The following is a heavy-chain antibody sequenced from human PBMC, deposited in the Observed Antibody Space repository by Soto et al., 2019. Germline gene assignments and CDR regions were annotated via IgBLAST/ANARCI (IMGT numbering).Heavy chain of an antibody. CDR2: INAGNGNT. J-gene: IGHJ6*02. CDR1: GYTFTSYA. V-gene: IGHV1-3*01. D-gene: IGHD6-13*01. CDR3: ARIGDSSSWWKDYYYYGMDV. Sequence: TSVKVSCKASGYTFTSYAMHWVRQAPGQRLEWMGWINAGNGNTKYSQKFQGRVTITRDTSASTAYMELSSLRSEDTAVYYCARIGDSSSWWKDYYYYGMDVWGQGTTVTVSS.